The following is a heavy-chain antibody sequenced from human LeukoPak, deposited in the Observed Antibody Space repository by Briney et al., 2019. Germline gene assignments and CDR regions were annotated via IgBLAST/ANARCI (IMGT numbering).Heavy chain of an antibody. Sequence: PSETLSLTCAVSGGSINNYYWSWIRQPPGKGLEWIGYIYDSGSTNYNPSLKSRVTTSLDTSKNQFSLKLSSATAADTAVYYCARGPLGDEFADAFDVWGQGTMVTVSS. CDR3: ARGPLGDEFADAFDV. J-gene: IGHJ3*01. V-gene: IGHV4-59*01. CDR1: GGSINNYY. CDR2: IYDSGST. D-gene: IGHD4-17*01.